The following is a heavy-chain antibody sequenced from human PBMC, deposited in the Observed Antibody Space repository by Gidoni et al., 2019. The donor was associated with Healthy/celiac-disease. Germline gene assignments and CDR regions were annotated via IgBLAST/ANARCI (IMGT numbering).Heavy chain of an antibody. CDR2: ISSSSSYI. Sequence: EVQLVESGGGLVKPGGSLRLSCAASGFTFRSYSMNWVRQAPGKGLEWVSSISSSSSYIYYADSVKGRFTISRDNAKNSLYLQMNSLRAEDTAVYYCARDLGGYCSGGSCYPPPDYWGQGTLVTVSS. J-gene: IGHJ4*02. CDR1: GFTFRSYS. CDR3: ARDLGGYCSGGSCYPPPDY. D-gene: IGHD2-15*01. V-gene: IGHV3-21*01.